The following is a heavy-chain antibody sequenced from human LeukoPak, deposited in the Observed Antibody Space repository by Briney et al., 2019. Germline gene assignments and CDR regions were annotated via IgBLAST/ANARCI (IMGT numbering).Heavy chain of an antibody. D-gene: IGHD1-26*01. CDR2: TYYRSKWST. CDR3: ARQGRSGASYSGLDS. CDR1: GDSVSSNSAA. V-gene: IGHV6-1*01. Sequence: SETLSLTCAISGDSVSSNSAAWNWIRQSPSRGLEWLGRTYYRSKWSTDYAVSVKSRITVNPDTSKNQFSLQLNSVTPEDTAVYYCARQGRSGASYSGLDSWGQGTLVTVSS. J-gene: IGHJ4*02.